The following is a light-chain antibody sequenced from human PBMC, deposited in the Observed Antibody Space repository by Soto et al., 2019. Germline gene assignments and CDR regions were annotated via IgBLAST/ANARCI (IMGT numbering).Light chain of an antibody. Sequence: DIQMTQSPSSLSASVGERVTITCQASQDISNYLNWYQQKPGKAPKLLIYDASNLETGFPSRFSGSGSGTDFTFTISSLQPEDIATYYCQQYDNLSWTFGQGTKVEIK. J-gene: IGKJ1*01. CDR2: DAS. V-gene: IGKV1-33*01. CDR3: QQYDNLSWT. CDR1: QDISNY.